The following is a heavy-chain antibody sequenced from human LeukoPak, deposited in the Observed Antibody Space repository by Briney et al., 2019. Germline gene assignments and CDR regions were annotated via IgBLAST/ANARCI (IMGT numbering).Heavy chain of an antibody. CDR2: ISSSSSYI. J-gene: IGHJ6*02. CDR1: GFTFSSHN. Sequence: GGSLRLSCAASGFTFSSHNMNWVREAPGKGLEWVSSISSSSSYIYYADSVKGRFTISRDNAKNSLYLQMNSLRAEDTAVYYCARASYCTNGVCYGYYGMDVWGQGTTVTVSS. V-gene: IGHV3-21*01. D-gene: IGHD2-8*01. CDR3: ARASYCTNGVCYGYYGMDV.